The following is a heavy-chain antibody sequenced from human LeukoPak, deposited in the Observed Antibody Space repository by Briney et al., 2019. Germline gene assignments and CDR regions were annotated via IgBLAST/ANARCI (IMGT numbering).Heavy chain of an antibody. CDR2: IYSGGTT. CDR1: GFTVSSNF. J-gene: IGHJ4*02. V-gene: IGHV3-66*01. Sequence: PGGSLRLSCAASGFTVSSNFMSWVRQAPGKGLEWVSVIYSGGTTFYADSAKGRFTISRDNAKNSLYLQMNSLRAEDTAVYYCARDASAEVYFDYWGQGTLVTVSS. CDR3: ARDASAEVYFDY. D-gene: IGHD2-2*01.